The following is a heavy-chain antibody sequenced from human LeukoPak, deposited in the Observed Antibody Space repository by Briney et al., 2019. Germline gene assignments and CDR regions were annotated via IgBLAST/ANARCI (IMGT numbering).Heavy chain of an antibody. CDR2: INVNGGAM. CDR1: GFSFKDYY. Sequence: PGGSLRLSCAASGFSFKDYYFSWIRQAPGKGLEWVSFINVNGGAMYYADFVKGRFTISRDNAKSSLYLEMNSLRVEDTAVYYWARGPRILAAGSYYFDYWGQGSLVTVSS. CDR3: ARGPRILAAGSYYFDY. V-gene: IGHV3-11*01. D-gene: IGHD6-13*01. J-gene: IGHJ4*02.